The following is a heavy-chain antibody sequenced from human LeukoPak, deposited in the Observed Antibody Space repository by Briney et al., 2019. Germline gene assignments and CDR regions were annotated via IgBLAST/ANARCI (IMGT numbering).Heavy chain of an antibody. D-gene: IGHD6-13*01. CDR2: ISANNGST. CDR3: ARDGYFDY. V-gene: IGHV1-18*01. CDR1: GYTFTSYG. J-gene: IGHJ4*02. Sequence: ASVKVSCKASGYTFTSYGIGWVRQAPGQGLEWMGWISANNGSTNYAQNLQGRVTMTTDTSTSTAYMELRSLTSDDTAVYYCARDGYFDYWGQGTLVTVSS.